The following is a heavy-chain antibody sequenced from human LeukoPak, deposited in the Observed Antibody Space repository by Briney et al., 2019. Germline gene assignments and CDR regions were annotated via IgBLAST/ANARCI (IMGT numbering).Heavy chain of an antibody. V-gene: IGHV3-33*01. D-gene: IGHD2-2*01. CDR2: IRSDGADN. CDR1: GFTFSSHG. Sequence: PGGSLRLSCAAAGFTFSSHGMHWVRQAPGKGLGWLAVIRSDGADNYVVDSVKGRFIISRDNSKNTLYLQMSSLRAEDTAFYYCARGCGGSTTCYIIDYWGQGTLVTVSS. CDR3: ARGCGGSTTCYIIDY. J-gene: IGHJ4*02.